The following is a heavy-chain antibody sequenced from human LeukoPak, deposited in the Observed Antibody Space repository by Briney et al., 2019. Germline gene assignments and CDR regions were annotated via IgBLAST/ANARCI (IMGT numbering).Heavy chain of an antibody. Sequence: SETLSLTCAVYGGSFSGYYWSWIRQPPGKGLEWIGEINHSGSTNYNPSLKSRVTISVDTSKNQFSLKLSSVTAADTAVYYCGRFARAWVYGGGGTRVTVSS. CDR1: GGSFSGYY. CDR3: GRFARAWVY. D-gene: IGHD1-26*01. J-gene: IGHJ4*02. CDR2: INHSGST. V-gene: IGHV4-34*01.